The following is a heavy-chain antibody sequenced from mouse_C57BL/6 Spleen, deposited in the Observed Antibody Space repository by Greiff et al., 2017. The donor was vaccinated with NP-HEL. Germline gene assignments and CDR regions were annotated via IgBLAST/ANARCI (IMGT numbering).Heavy chain of an antibody. Sequence: EVKLVESGPGLVKPSQSLSLTCSVTGYSITSGYSWNWIRQFPGNKLEWMGYISYDGSNNYNPSLKNRISITRDTSKNQFFLKLNSVTTEDTATYYCARAGPWFAYWGQGTLVTVSA. CDR2: ISYDGSN. V-gene: IGHV3-6*01. CDR1: GYSITSGYS. CDR3: ARAGPWFAY. J-gene: IGHJ3*01.